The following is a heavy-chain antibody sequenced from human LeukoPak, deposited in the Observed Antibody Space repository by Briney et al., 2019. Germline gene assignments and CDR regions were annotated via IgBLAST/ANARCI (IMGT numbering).Heavy chain of an antibody. D-gene: IGHD3-22*01. Sequence: GGSLRLSCAASGFTFSSYAMSWVRQAPGKGLEWVSAISGSGDSTYYGDSVKGRFTISRDNSKNTLYLQMNSLRAEDTAVYYCSRKYDSSGYFDFWGRGTLVTVSS. J-gene: IGHJ4*02. V-gene: IGHV3-23*01. CDR2: ISGSGDST. CDR3: SRKYDSSGYFDF. CDR1: GFTFSSYA.